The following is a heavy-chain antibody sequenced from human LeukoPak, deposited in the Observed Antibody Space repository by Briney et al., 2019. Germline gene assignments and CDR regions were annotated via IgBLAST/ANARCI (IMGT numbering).Heavy chain of an antibody. J-gene: IGHJ4*02. CDR3: ARDRSCSG. D-gene: IGHD2-15*01. V-gene: IGHV3-7*03. CDR2: INQDGSEK. CDR1: GFTLSSSW. Sequence: GGSLTLSCAASGFTLSSSWMSWVRQAPGKGLEGVANINQDGSEKYYVDSVKGRFTISRDNAKNSLYLQMNSLRAEDTAVYYCARDRSCSGWGQGTLVTVSS.